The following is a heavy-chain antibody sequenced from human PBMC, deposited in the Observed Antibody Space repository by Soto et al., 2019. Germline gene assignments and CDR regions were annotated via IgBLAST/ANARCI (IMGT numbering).Heavy chain of an antibody. D-gene: IGHD1-26*01. J-gene: IGHJ6*02. Sequence: GGSLRLSCAASGFTFSSYGVNWVRQAPGKGLEWVSYISSVISIIHYADSVKGRFTISRDSAKNSLYLQMNSLRDEDTAVYYCASGKGDYVYGMDVWGQGTTVTVSS. V-gene: IGHV3-48*02. CDR1: GFTFSSYG. CDR2: ISSVISII. CDR3: ASGKGDYVYGMDV.